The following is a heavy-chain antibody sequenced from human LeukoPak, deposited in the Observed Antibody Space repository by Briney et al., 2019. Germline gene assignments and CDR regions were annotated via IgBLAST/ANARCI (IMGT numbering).Heavy chain of an antibody. CDR1: GGSISSSSYY. CDR2: IYYSGST. J-gene: IGHJ6*02. CDR3: ARLGNWNDYYYYGMDV. Sequence: SETLSLTCTVSGGSISSSSYYWGWIRQPPGKGLEWIGSIYYSGSTYYNPSLKSRVTISVDTSKNQFSLKLSSVTAADTAVYYCARLGNWNDYYYYGMDVWGQGTTVTVSS. V-gene: IGHV4-39*01. D-gene: IGHD1-20*01.